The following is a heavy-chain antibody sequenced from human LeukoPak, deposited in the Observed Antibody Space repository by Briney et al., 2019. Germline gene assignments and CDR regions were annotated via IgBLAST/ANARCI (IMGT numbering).Heavy chain of an antibody. CDR1: GASVSSSDYY. D-gene: IGHD6-19*01. J-gene: IGHJ4*02. CDR2: LYFSGNP. Sequence: SETLSLTCTVSGASVSSSDYYWGWIRQPPGMRLEWIGNLYFSGNPYYNLSLNSRVTISVDTSKNQFSLKMRSVTAADTAVYYCARLGSGYPTPDYWGQGTLVTVSS. CDR3: ARLGSGYPTPDY. V-gene: IGHV4-39*01.